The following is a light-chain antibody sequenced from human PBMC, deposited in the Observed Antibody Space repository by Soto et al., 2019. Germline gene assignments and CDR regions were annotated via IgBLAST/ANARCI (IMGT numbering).Light chain of an antibody. CDR2: DAS. CDR3: LQDYNYPRT. Sequence: AIQMTQSPSSLSASVGDRVTITCRASQGITNDLGWYQQKPGKAPNLLIYDASLLQRGVSSRFSGSGSGTDFTLTISNLQPEDFATYYCLQDYNYPRTFGQGTRLEIK. CDR1: QGITND. V-gene: IGKV1-6*01. J-gene: IGKJ2*01.